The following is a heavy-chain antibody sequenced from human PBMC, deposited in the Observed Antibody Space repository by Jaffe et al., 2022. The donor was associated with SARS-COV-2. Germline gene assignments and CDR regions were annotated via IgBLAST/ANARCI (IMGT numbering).Heavy chain of an antibody. V-gene: IGHV1-3*01. J-gene: IGHJ4*02. Sequence: QVQLVQSGAEVKKPGASVKVSCKASGYTFANYAIHWLRQAPGQRLEWMGWINAGNGNTKYSQKFQGRVTITIDTSASTAYMELSSLRSEDTAVFYCARDSTLVYWGQGTLVTVSS. CDR2: INAGNGNT. CDR3: ARDSTLVY. D-gene: IGHD2-8*02. CDR1: GYTFANYA.